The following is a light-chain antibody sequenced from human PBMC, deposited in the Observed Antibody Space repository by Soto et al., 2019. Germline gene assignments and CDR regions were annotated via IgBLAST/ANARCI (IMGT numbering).Light chain of an antibody. V-gene: IGKV3-20*01. CDR3: QQYGSSTYT. CDR2: GAT. CDR1: QSVSRSY. Sequence: EIVLTQSPGTVSLSPGERATLSCRASQSVSRSYLAWYQLKPGQAPRLLIYGATSRVTGIPDRFSGSGSGTDFTLIISRPEPEDFALYYCQQYGSSTYTFGQGTKVEIK. J-gene: IGKJ2*01.